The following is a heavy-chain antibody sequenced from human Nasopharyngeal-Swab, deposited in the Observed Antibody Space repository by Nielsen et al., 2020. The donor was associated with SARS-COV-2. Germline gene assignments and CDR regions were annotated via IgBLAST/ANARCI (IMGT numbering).Heavy chain of an antibody. CDR1: GFTSSDYY. V-gene: IGHV3-11*01. J-gene: IGHJ6*02. D-gene: IGHD3-3*01. CDR2: ISSSGSTI. Sequence: GGSLRLSCAASGFTSSDYYMSWIRQAPGKGLEWVSYISSSGSTIYYADSVKGRFTISRDNAKNSLYLQMNSLRAEDTAVYYCAPFWSGYYDYYYGMDVWGQGTTVTVSS. CDR3: APFWSGYYDYYYGMDV.